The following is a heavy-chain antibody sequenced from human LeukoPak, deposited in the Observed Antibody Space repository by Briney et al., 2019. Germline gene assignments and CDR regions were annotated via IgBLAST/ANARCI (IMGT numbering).Heavy chain of an antibody. D-gene: IGHD2-15*01. CDR3: ASPLGYCSGGSCGY. Sequence: ASVKVSCKASGYTFTGYYMHWVRQAPGQGLEWMGRINPNSGGTNYAQKFQGRVTMTRDTYISTAYMELSRLRSDDTAVYYCASPLGYCSGGSCGYWGQGTLVTVSS. J-gene: IGHJ4*02. CDR2: INPNSGGT. V-gene: IGHV1-2*06. CDR1: GYTFTGYY.